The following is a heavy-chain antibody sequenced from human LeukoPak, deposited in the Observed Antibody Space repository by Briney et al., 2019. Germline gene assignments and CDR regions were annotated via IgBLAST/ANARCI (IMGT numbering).Heavy chain of an antibody. Sequence: SVKVSCKASGGTFRSYAISWVRQAPGQGLEWMGGIIPTFGTANYAQKFQGRVTITADESTRTAYMELSSLRSEDTAVYYCARAPSEWLRVDNWFDPWGQGTLVTVSS. CDR3: ARAPSEWLRVDNWFDP. J-gene: IGHJ5*02. CDR1: GGTFRSYA. V-gene: IGHV1-69*13. CDR2: IIPTFGTA. D-gene: IGHD5-12*01.